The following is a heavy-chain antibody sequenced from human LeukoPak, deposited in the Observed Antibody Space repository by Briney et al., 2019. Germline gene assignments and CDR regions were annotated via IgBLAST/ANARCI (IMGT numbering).Heavy chain of an antibody. CDR1: GFTFTSSA. V-gene: IGHV1-58*02. CDR3: AAEVWFGELFRFDP. Sequence: SVKVSCKASGFTFTSSAMQWVRQARGQRLEWIGWIVVGSGNTNYAQKFQERVTITRDMSTSTAYMELSGLRSEDTAVYYCAAEVWFGELFRFDPWGQGTLVTVSS. CDR2: IVVGSGNT. D-gene: IGHD3-10*01. J-gene: IGHJ5*02.